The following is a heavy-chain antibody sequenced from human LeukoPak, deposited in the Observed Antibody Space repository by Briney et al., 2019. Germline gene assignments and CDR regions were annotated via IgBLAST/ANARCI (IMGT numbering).Heavy chain of an antibody. CDR2: INPDGSQK. D-gene: IGHD2-15*01. V-gene: IGHV3-7*01. CDR3: AKLLGTVTPYDC. CDR1: GFTFGRNW. J-gene: IGHJ4*02. Sequence: PGGSLRLSCEASGFTFGRNWMSWVRQAPGKGLEWVASINPDGSQKKYVDSVRGRFTITRDNTKNSLYLQMNSLGVEDTAVYYCAKLLGTVTPYDCWGQGTLVTVSS.